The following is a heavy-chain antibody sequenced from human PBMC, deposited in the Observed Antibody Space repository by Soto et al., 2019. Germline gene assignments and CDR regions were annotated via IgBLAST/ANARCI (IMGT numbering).Heavy chain of an antibody. D-gene: IGHD6-19*01. J-gene: IGHJ6*02. V-gene: IGHV3-30*18. CDR1: GFTFSSYG. CDR3: AKGVVAGNYYYYGMDV. CDR2: ISYDGSNK. Sequence: ESGGGVVQPGRSLRLSCAASGFTFSSYGMHWVRQAPGKGLEWVAVISYDGSNKYYADSVKGRFTISRDNSKNTLYLQMNSLRAEDTAVYYCAKGVVAGNYYYYGMDVWGQGTTVTVSS.